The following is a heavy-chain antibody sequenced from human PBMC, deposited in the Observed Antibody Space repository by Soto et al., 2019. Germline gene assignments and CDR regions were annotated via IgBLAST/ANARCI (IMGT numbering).Heavy chain of an antibody. Sequence: EVQLLESGGGLVQPGGSLRVSCGASGFTFSDSAMTWVRQTPGKGLEWVASISISGDATYYADSVKGRFTISRDNSKNTLYLQMNNLRAEDTAIYSCARKGGSGSSYFVFDSWGQGTRVTVSS. D-gene: IGHD3-10*01. CDR3: ARKGGSGSSYFVFDS. V-gene: IGHV3-23*01. CDR2: ISISGDAT. CDR1: GFTFSDSA. J-gene: IGHJ4*02.